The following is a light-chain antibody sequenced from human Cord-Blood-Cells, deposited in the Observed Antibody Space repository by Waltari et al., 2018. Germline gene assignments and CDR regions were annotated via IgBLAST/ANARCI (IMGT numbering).Light chain of an antibody. CDR1: QSISSW. CDR3: QQANSTWFT. J-gene: IGKJ3*01. V-gene: IGKV1-12*01. Sequence: DIQINQSPSPVSASVGDRVTITCRARQSISSWLAWYQQKQRKAPKLLIYAASSLQSGVPSRFSGSGSGTNFTLTIISLQPEDFATYYCQQANSTWFTFGPGTKVDIK. CDR2: AAS.